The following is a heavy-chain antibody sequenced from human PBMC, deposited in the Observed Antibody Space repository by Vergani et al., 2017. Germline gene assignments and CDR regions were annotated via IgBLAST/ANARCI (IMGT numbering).Heavy chain of an antibody. CDR2: INTNTGNP. V-gene: IGHV7-4-1*02. J-gene: IGHJ4*02. D-gene: IGHD6-13*01. CDR1: GGTFSSYA. Sequence: QVQLVQSGAEVKKPGSSVKVSCKASGGTFSSYAISWVRQAPGQGLEWMGRINTNTGNPTYAQAFTGRFVFSLDTSVSTAYLQISSLKAEDTAVYYCARDGSSSWAFDYWGQGTLVTVSS. CDR3: ARDGSSSWAFDY.